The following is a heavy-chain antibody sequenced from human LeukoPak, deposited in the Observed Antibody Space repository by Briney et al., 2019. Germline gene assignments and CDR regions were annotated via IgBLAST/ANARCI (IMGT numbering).Heavy chain of an antibody. CDR3: ARHDYYYYGMDV. CDR1: GGSISTYY. J-gene: IGHJ6*02. Sequence: KPSETLSLTCTVSGGSISTYYWSWIRQPPGEGLEWIGYIYYSGSTNYNPSLKSRVTISVDTSKNQFSLNLTAVTATDTAVYYCARHDYYYYGMDVWGQGTTVTVSS. CDR2: IYYSGST. V-gene: IGHV4-59*08.